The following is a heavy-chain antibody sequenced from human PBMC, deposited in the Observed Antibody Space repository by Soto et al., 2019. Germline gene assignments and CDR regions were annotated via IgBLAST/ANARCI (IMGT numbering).Heavy chain of an antibody. CDR3: ARQRVIPATPPTGFET. CDR2: IFSRGDT. D-gene: IGHD2-15*01. Sequence: QLQLQESGPGLVKPSETLSLTCTVSGDSVSSTTYYWAWIRQSPGRRLEWIGTIFSRGDTDYYPSLTGXLXIXXHASNDQSSLILNSVSAADTAVYYCARQRVIPATPPTGFETWGQGTLVTVPS. V-gene: IGHV4-39*01. J-gene: IGHJ5*01. CDR1: GDSVSSTTYY.